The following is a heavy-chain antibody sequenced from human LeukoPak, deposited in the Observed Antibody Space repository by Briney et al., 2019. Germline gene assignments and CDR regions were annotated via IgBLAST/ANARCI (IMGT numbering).Heavy chain of an antibody. Sequence: GGSLRLSCAASGFTFINYDMHWVRQVIGKGLEWVSAIGIRGDTHYSGSVKGRFTISRENAESSLYLQMNSLRAEDTAVYYCARGGIQVSGIDEFDYWGQGTLVTVSS. D-gene: IGHD6-19*01. CDR3: ARGGIQVSGIDEFDY. CDR1: GFTFINYD. CDR2: IGIRGDT. V-gene: IGHV3-13*01. J-gene: IGHJ4*02.